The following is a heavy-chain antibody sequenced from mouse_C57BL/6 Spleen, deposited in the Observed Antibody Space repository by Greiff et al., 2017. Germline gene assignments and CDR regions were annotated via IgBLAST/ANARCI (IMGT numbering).Heavy chain of an antibody. CDR2: IDPETGGT. CDR3: TRTPLTTVVVRDAMDY. J-gene: IGHJ4*01. D-gene: IGHD1-1*01. CDR1: GYTFTDYE. V-gene: IGHV1-15*01. Sequence: QVQLKQSGAELVRPGASVTLSCKASGYTFTDYEMHWVKQTPVHGLEWIGAIDPETGGTAYNQKFKGKAILTADKSSSTAYMELRSLTSEDSAVYYCTRTPLTTVVVRDAMDYWGQGTSVTVSS.